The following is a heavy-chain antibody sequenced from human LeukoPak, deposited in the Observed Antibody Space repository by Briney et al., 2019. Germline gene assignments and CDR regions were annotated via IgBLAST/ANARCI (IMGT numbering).Heavy chain of an antibody. CDR2: IYHSGST. CDR1: GGSFSGYY. D-gene: IGHD3-22*01. Sequence: SETQSLTCAVYGGSFSGYYWSWIRQPPGKGLEWIGEIYHSGSTNYNPSLKSRVTISVDKSKNQFSLKLSSVTAADTAVYYCARAHINYYDSSGLDYWGQGTLVTVSS. J-gene: IGHJ4*02. CDR3: ARAHINYYDSSGLDY. V-gene: IGHV4-34*01.